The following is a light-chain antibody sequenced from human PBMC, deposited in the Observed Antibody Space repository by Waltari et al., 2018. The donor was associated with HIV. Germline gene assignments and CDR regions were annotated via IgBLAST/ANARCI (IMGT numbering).Light chain of an antibody. CDR3: QQYGSGYT. CDR2: GAA. CDR1: QGINSNH. V-gene: IGKV3-20*01. Sequence: EIVLTQSPDTLSLSPGETAVLSCRASQGINSNHLAWYQQKPGQAPRLLVYGAASRVPGMPDRFIGYGAGTDFTLTIGGLEPEDFAIYYCQQYGSGYTVGQGTRLDNK. J-gene: IGKJ2*01.